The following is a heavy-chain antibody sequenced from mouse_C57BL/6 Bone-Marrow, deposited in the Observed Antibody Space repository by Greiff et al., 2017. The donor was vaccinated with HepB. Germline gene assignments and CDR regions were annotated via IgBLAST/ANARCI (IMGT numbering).Heavy chain of an antibody. CDR3: ARDLGITTVETFFAY. J-gene: IGHJ3*01. CDR1: GFTFSSYA. Sequence: EVHLVESGGGLVKPGGSLKLSCAASGFTFSSYAMSWVRQTPEKRLEWVATISDGGSYTYYPDNVKGRFTISRDNAKNNLYLQMSHLKSEDTAMYYCARDLGITTVETFFAYWGQGTLVTVSA. V-gene: IGHV5-4*01. CDR2: ISDGGSYT. D-gene: IGHD1-1*01.